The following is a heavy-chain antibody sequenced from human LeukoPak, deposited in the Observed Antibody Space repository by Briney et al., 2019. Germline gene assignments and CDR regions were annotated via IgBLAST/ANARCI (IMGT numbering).Heavy chain of an antibody. CDR3: ARKVTAIQNWFDP. CDR1: GYTFTSYD. D-gene: IGHD2-21*02. CDR2: MNPNSGNT. Sequence: GASVKVSCKASGYTFTSYDINRVRQATGQGLEWMGWMNPNSGNTGYAQKCQGRVTLTRNTSISTAYMELSSLRSEDTAVYYCARKVTAIQNWFDPWRQGTLVTVSS. J-gene: IGHJ5*02. V-gene: IGHV1-8*01.